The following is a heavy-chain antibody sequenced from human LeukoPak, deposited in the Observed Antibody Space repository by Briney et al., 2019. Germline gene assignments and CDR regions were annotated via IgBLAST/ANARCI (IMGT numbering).Heavy chain of an antibody. D-gene: IGHD6-13*01. Sequence: GGSLRLSCAASGFAFSDAWMNWVRQAPEKGLEWVGRIKGKTAGGTIDYAAPVKGRFTISRDDSKNTVYLQMNSLRAEDTAVYYCARSGYSSSWYALDYWGQGTLVTVSS. J-gene: IGHJ4*02. V-gene: IGHV3-15*01. CDR3: ARSGYSSSWYALDY. CDR2: IKGKTAGGTI. CDR1: GFAFSDAW.